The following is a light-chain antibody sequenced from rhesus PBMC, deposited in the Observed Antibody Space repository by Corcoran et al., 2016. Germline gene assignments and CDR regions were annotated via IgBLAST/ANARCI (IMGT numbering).Light chain of an antibody. CDR2: NVN. CDR3: CSYGSGSTFV. V-gene: IGLV2S9*01. Sequence: QPALTPPRSESNALGQSVTISCTGTGNDVGGYNDVSWYQQHSGAAPKLLIYNVNKRPSGVSDRFSGSKAADTASLTISGLQAEDEADYYCCSYGSGSTFVFGSGTRLTVL. CDR1: GNDVGGYND. J-gene: IGLJ6*01.